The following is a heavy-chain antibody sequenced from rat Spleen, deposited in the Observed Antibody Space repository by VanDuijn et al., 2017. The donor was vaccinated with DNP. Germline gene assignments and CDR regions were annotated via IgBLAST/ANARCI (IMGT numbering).Heavy chain of an antibody. V-gene: IGHV5S10*01. CDR2: IIYDGSSI. CDR3: ATSSYYGYDYGFGY. J-gene: IGHJ2*01. Sequence: EVQLVESGGGLVQPGNSLKLSCAASGFTFGDYAMAWVRQSPKKGLEWVATIIYDGSSIYYRDSVRGRFTISRDYARSTLYLQMDSLRSEDTATYYCATSSYYGYDYGFGYWGQGIMVTVSS. CDR1: GFTFGDYA. D-gene: IGHD1-7*01.